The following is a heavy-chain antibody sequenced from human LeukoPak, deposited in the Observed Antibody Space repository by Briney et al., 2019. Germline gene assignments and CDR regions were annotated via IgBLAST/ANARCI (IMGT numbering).Heavy chain of an antibody. V-gene: IGHV1-18*01. CDR1: GYTFTSYG. Sequence: ASVKVSCKASGYTFTSYGISWVRQAPGQGLEWMGWISAYNGNTNYAQKLQGRVTMTTDTSTSTAYMELRSLRSDDTAVYYCARRIYGYSSGWYSATEQTFDPWGQGTLVTVSS. D-gene: IGHD6-19*01. CDR3: ARRIYGYSSGWYSATEQTFDP. J-gene: IGHJ5*02. CDR2: ISAYNGNT.